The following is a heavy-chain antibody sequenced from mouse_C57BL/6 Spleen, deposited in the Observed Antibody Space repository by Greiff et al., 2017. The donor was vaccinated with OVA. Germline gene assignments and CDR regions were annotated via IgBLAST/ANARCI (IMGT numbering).Heavy chain of an antibody. CDR3: ARDLDNFWYFDV. Sequence: EVQRVESEGGLVQPGSSMKLSCTASGFTFSDYYMAWVRQVPEKGLEWVANINYDGSSTYYLDSLKSRFIISRDNAKNILYLQMSSLKSEDTATYYCARDLDNFWYFDVWGTGTTVTVSS. J-gene: IGHJ1*03. CDR1: GFTFSDYY. D-gene: IGHD1-3*01. V-gene: IGHV5-16*01. CDR2: INYDGSST.